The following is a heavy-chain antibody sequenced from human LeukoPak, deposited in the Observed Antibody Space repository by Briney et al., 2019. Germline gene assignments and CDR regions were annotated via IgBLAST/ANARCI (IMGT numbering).Heavy chain of an antibody. CDR2: INPNSGGT. CDR3: ARGGYYYDSSGYYYADYYYYYYMDV. D-gene: IGHD3-22*01. Sequence: ASVKVSCKASGYTFTGYYMHWVRQAPGQGLEWMGWINPNSGGTNYAQKFQGRVTMTRDTSISTAYMELSRLRSDDTAVYYCARGGYYYDSSGYYYADYYYYYYMDVWGKGTTVTVSS. J-gene: IGHJ6*03. V-gene: IGHV1-2*02. CDR1: GYTFTGYY.